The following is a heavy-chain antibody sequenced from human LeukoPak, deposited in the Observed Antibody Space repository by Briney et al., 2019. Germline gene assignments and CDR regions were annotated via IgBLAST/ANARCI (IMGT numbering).Heavy chain of an antibody. CDR3: AHPTEYSSSWYGNWFDP. Sequence: GGSLRLSCAASGFTFTSYAMSWVRQAPGKGLEWVSTIFGSGVSTYYADSVKGRFTISRDNSKNTLYLQMNSLRAEDTAVYYCAHPTEYSSSWYGNWFDPWGQGSLVTVSS. D-gene: IGHD6-13*01. J-gene: IGHJ5*02. V-gene: IGHV3-23*01. CDR1: GFTFTSYA. CDR2: IFGSGVST.